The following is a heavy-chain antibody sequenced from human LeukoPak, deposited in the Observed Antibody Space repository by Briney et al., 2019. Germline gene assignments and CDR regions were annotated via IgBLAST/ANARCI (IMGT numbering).Heavy chain of an antibody. CDR2: IYSGGST. CDR3: ASTVVVPAMDAFDI. Sequence: GSLSLSCAASGFTVSSNYMSWVRQAPGKGLEWVSVIYSGGSTYYADSVKGRFTISRDNSKNTLYLQMNSLRAEDTAVYYCASTVVVPAMDAFDIWGQGTMVTVSS. V-gene: IGHV3-66*01. D-gene: IGHD2-2*01. J-gene: IGHJ3*02. CDR1: GFTVSSNY.